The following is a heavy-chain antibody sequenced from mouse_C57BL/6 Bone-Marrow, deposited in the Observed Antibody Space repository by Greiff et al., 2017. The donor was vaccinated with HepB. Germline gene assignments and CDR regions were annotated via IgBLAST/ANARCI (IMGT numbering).Heavy chain of an antibody. CDR1: GFNIKDDY. D-gene: IGHD1-1*01. V-gene: IGHV14-4*01. Sequence: EVKLQESGAELVRPGASVKLSCTASGFNIKDDYMHWVKQRPEQGLEWIGWIDPENGDTEYASKFQGKATITADTSSNTAYLQLSSLTSEDTAVYYCTNPYYGSTLYFDVWGTGTTVTVSS. J-gene: IGHJ1*03. CDR3: TNPYYGSTLYFDV. CDR2: IDPENGDT.